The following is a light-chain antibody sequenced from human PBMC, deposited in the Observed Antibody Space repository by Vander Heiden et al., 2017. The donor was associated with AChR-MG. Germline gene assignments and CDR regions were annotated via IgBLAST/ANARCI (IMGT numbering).Light chain of an antibody. V-gene: IGKV3-11*01. J-gene: IGKJ1*01. CDR3: QQRSNWPPWA. CDR1: QIVSSY. Sequence: EIVLTQSPATLSLSPGERAPLSCRASQIVSSYLAWYQQKPGQAPRLLIYDASNRATGIPARFSGSGSETDFTLTISSLEPEDFAVYYCQQRSNWPPWAFGQGTKVEIK. CDR2: DAS.